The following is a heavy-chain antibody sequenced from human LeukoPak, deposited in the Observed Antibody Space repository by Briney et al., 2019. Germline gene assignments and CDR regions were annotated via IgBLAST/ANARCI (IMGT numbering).Heavy chain of an antibody. Sequence: PSETLSLTCTVSGVSISSSSYYWGWLRQPPGKGLEWIGSIYYSGSTYYNPSLKSRVTISVDTSKNQFSLKLSSVTAADTAVYYCARRHSDFWSGYSLGFDYWGQGTLVTVSS. J-gene: IGHJ4*02. V-gene: IGHV4-39*01. CDR1: GVSISSSSYY. CDR3: ARRHSDFWSGYSLGFDY. D-gene: IGHD3-3*01. CDR2: IYYSGST.